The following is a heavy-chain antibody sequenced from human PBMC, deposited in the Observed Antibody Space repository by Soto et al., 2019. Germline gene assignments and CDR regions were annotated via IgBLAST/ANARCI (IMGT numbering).Heavy chain of an antibody. Sequence: QVQLVQSGAEVKKPGSSVKVSCKASGGTFSSYAINWVRQAPGQGLEWMGGIIPIFGTANYAQKFQGRVTITADKSTNTAYMELRSLRSEDTAVYYCASSPPPTVTMYSRYFDLGGRGTLVTVSS. V-gene: IGHV1-69*14. J-gene: IGHJ2*01. CDR2: IIPIFGTA. D-gene: IGHD4-17*01. CDR3: ASSPPPTVTMYSRYFDL. CDR1: GGTFSSYA.